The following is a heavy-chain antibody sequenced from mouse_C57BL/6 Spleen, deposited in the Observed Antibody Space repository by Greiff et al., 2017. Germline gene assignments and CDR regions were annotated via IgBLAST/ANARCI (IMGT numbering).Heavy chain of an antibody. D-gene: IGHD1-1*01. Sequence: EVQLQESGPGLVKPSQSLSLTCSVTGYSITSGYYWNWIRQFPGNKLEWMGYISYDGSNNYNPSLKNRISITRDTSKNQFFLKLNSVTTEDTATYYCARETTGPYFDDWGQGTTLTVSS. J-gene: IGHJ2*01. CDR3: ARETTGPYFDD. V-gene: IGHV3-6*01. CDR1: GYSITSGYY. CDR2: ISYDGSN.